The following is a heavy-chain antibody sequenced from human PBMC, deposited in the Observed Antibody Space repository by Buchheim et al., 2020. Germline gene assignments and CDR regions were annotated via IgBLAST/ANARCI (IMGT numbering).Heavy chain of an antibody. J-gene: IGHJ1*01. CDR3: ASGYSSSLAEYFQH. Sequence: EVQLVESGGGLVQPGGSLRLSCAASGFTFSSYEMNWVRQAPGMGLEWVSYISSSGSTIYYADSVTGRFTISRDNAKNSLYLQMNSLRAEDTAVYYCASGYSSSLAEYFQHWGQGTL. D-gene: IGHD6-13*01. V-gene: IGHV3-48*03. CDR1: GFTFSSYE. CDR2: ISSSGSTI.